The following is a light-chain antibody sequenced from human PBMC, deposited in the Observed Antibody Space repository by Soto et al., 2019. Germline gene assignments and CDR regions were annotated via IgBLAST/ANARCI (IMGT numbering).Light chain of an antibody. J-gene: IGKJ1*01. CDR1: QTISNNY. CDR2: AVS. CDR3: QQHSNSPWT. V-gene: IGKV3-20*01. Sequence: EIVLTQSPGSLTLYPGESAALSCRASQTISNNYLVWYRQKPGQAPRLLIYAVSSRAAGIPDRFSGSGSGTDFALTIARLEPEDSAVYYCQQHSNSPWTFGQGTRVEI.